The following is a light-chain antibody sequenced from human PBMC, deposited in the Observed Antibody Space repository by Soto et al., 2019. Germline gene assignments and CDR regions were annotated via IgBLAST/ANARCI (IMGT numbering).Light chain of an antibody. CDR2: DAS. CDR3: QQYNSFSWT. Sequence: DIQMTQSPSTLSASVGDRVTITCRASQSISSWLAWYQQKPGKAPKLLIYDASSLESGVPSRFSGSGSRTEFTLTISSLQPDDFATYYCQQYNSFSWTFGQGTK. CDR1: QSISSW. V-gene: IGKV1-5*01. J-gene: IGKJ1*01.